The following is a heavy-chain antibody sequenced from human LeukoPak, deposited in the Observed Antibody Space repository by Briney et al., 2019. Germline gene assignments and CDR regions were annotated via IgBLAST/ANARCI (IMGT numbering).Heavy chain of an antibody. CDR3: ARVHHIPTLFLEWSPIDHFDY. Sequence: SETLSLTCTVSGGSISSSSYYWGWIRQPPGKGLEWIGSIYYSGSTYYNPSLKSRVTISVDTSKNQFSLKLSSVTAADTAVYYCARVHHIPTLFLEWSPIDHFDYWGQGTLVTVSS. CDR2: IYYSGST. J-gene: IGHJ4*02. V-gene: IGHV4-39*07. D-gene: IGHD3-3*01. CDR1: GGSISSSSYY.